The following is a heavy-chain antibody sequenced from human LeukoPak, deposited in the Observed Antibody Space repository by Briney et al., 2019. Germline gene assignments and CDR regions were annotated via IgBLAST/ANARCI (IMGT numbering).Heavy chain of an antibody. D-gene: IGHD4-17*01. J-gene: IGHJ4*02. CDR2: ISGSGGNT. V-gene: IGHV3-23*01. CDR1: GFSFSSYV. CDR3: ATEKRSTTAYDY. Sequence: GGSLRLSCAASGFSFSSYVMRWVRQAPGKGLAWVSDISGSGGNTHYADSVKGRFTISRDNSKNTLYLQMNSLRAEDTALYYCATEKRSTTAYDYWGQGTLVTVSS.